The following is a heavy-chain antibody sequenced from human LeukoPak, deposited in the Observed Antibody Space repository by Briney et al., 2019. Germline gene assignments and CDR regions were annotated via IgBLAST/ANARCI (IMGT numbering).Heavy chain of an antibody. CDR3: ARRIYGGNFFDY. D-gene: IGHD4-17*01. J-gene: IGHJ4*02. V-gene: IGHV4-39*01. Sequence: SETLSLTCTVSGGSISSSSYYWGWIGQPPGKGLERIGSIYYSGSTYYNPSLKSRVTISVDTSKNQFSLKLSSVTAADTAVYYCARRIYGGNFFDYWGQGTLVTVSS. CDR2: IYYSGST. CDR1: GGSISSSSYY.